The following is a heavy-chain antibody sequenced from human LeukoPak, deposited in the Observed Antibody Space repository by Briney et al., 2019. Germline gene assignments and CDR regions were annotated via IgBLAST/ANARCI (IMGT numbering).Heavy chain of an antibody. CDR2: ISAYNGNT. V-gene: IGHV1-18*01. J-gene: IGHJ4*02. CDR3: ARDQEGSSSFYFDY. D-gene: IGHD6-13*01. CDR1: GYTFTSYG. Sequence: ASVKVSCKASGYTFTSYGISWVRQAPGQGLEWMGWISAYNGNTNYAQKLQGRVTMTTDTSTSTAYMELRSLRSEDRAVYYCARDQEGSSSFYFDYWGQGSLVTVSS.